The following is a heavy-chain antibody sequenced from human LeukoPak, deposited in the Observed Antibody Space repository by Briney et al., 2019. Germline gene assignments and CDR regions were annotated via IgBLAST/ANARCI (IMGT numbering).Heavy chain of an antibody. CDR2: ISGSGGST. D-gene: IGHD3-22*01. Sequence: PGGSLRLSCAASGFTFSSYAMSSVRQAPGKGLEWVSAISGSGGSTYYADSVKGRFTISRDNSKNTLYLQMNSLRAEDTAVYYCARGPDPYYYDSSGYYDAFDIWGQGTMVTVSS. J-gene: IGHJ3*02. CDR3: ARGPDPYYYDSSGYYDAFDI. V-gene: IGHV3-23*01. CDR1: GFTFSSYA.